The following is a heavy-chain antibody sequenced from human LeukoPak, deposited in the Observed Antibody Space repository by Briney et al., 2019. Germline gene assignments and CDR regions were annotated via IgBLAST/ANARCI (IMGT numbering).Heavy chain of an antibody. D-gene: IGHD2-15*01. J-gene: IGHJ4*02. Sequence: ASVKVSCKVSGYTLTELSMHWVRQAPGKGLEWMGGFDPEDGETIYAQKFQGRVTITTDESTSTAYMELSSLRSEDTAVYYCARHGDGGPKSYYFDYWGQGTLVTVSS. V-gene: IGHV1-24*01. CDR3: ARHGDGGPKSYYFDY. CDR2: FDPEDGET. CDR1: GYTLTELS.